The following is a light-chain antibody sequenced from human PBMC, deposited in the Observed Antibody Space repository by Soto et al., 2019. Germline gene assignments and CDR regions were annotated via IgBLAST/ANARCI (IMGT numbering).Light chain of an antibody. V-gene: IGKV3-15*01. CDR2: GAS. J-gene: IGKJ4*01. CDR3: QQYNNCLN. CDR1: QSIDST. Sequence: EIVMTQSPATLSVSPGGRATLSCRASQSIDSTLAWYQQKPGQAPRLLIYGASTRATGIPARFSGSGSGTEFTLTISSLQSEHFAVYYCQQYNNCLNFGRGTKADI.